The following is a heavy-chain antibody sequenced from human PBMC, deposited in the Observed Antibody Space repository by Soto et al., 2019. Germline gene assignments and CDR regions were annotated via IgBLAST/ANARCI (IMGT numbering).Heavy chain of an antibody. CDR2: IYYSGST. J-gene: IGHJ3*02. Sequence: PSETLSLTCTVSGGSISSSSYYWGWIRQPPGKGLEWIGSIYYSGSTYYNPSLKSRVTISVDMSKNQFSLKLSSVTAADTAVYYCAREGVGTKVTTDAFDIWGQGTMVTVSS. D-gene: IGHD4-17*01. CDR3: AREGVGTKVTTDAFDI. V-gene: IGHV4-39*02. CDR1: GGSISSSSYY.